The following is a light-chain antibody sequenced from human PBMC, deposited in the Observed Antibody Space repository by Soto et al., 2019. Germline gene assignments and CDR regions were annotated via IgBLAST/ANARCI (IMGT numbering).Light chain of an antibody. CDR1: QSLSSNF. CDR2: DSS. J-gene: IGKJ1*01. CDR3: QQYDISPWT. V-gene: IGKV3-20*01. Sequence: ELGLTQSASTLSWSPGERATLSCRASQSLSSNFLAWYQPKPGQPPRLLIYDSSTRATGFPDRFSGSGSGTDFNLTIIRLETEDFAVYYCQQYDISPWTFGQGTKVDI.